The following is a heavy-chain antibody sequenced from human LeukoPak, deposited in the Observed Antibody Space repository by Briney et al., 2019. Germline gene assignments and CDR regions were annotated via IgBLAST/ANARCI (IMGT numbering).Heavy chain of an antibody. J-gene: IGHJ5*02. D-gene: IGHD6-13*01. V-gene: IGHV1-24*01. CDR2: FDPEDGET. Sequence: ASVKVSCKVSGYTLTELSMHWVRQAPGKGLEWMGGFDPEDGETIYAQKFQGRVTMTEDTSTDTAYMELSSLRSEDTAVYYCATGISSNYWFDPWGQGTLATVSS. CDR1: GYTLTELS. CDR3: ATGISSNYWFDP.